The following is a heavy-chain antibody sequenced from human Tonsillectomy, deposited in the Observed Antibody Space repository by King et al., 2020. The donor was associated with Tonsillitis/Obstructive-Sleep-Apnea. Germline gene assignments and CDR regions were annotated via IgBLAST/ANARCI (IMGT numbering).Heavy chain of an antibody. CDR2: INHSGST. CDR3: ASLVYCSSTSCYSIFDS. V-gene: IGHV4-34*01. Sequence: VQLQQWGAGLLKPSETLSLTCAVYGGSFSGYYWSWIRQPPGKGLEWIWEINHSGSTNYNPSHKSRVTISVDTSKNQFSLKRSPVTAADTAVYYCASLVYCSSTSCYSIFDSWGQGTLVTVSS. J-gene: IGHJ4*02. CDR1: GGSFSGYY. D-gene: IGHD2-2*01.